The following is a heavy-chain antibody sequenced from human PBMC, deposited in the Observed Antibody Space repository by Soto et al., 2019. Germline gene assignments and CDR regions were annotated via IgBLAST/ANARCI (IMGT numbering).Heavy chain of an antibody. CDR1: GDSISSYY. J-gene: IGHJ4*02. D-gene: IGHD3-22*01. Sequence: QVQLQESGPGLVKPSETLSLTCAVSGDSISSYYCMWIRQPPGKGLESIGYLYYGRTANYNPSLKSRVTSSVDTTTNQCSLTLSSMTAADTAVYYCALRSMAVVPEYWGQGTLVTVSS. CDR3: ALRSMAVVPEY. V-gene: IGHV4-59*01. CDR2: LYYGRTA.